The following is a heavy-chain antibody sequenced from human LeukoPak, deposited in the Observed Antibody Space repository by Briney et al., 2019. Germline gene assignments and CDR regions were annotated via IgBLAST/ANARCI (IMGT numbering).Heavy chain of an antibody. CDR3: ARVTGYVMEDYFDY. CDR2: IYYSGST. Sequence: SETLSLTCTVSGGSISSYYWSWIRQPPGKGLEWIGYIYYSGSTNYNPSLKSRVTISVDTSKNQFSLRLSSVSAADTAVYYCARVTGYVMEDYFDYWGQGTLVTVSS. J-gene: IGHJ4*02. D-gene: IGHD6-13*01. V-gene: IGHV4-59*01. CDR1: GGSISSYY.